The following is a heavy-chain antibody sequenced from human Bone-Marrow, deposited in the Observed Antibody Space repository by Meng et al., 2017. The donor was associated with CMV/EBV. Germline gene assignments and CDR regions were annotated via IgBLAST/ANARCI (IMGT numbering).Heavy chain of an antibody. CDR1: GFTFDDYA. Sequence: SLKISCAASGFTFDDYAMHWVRQAPGKGLEWVSGISWNSGSIGYADSVKGRFTISRDNAKNSLYLQMNSLRAEDTALYYCAKCSGSYFSGCGMDFWGQGTTVTVSS. D-gene: IGHD1-26*01. CDR2: ISWNSGSI. CDR3: AKCSGSYFSGCGMDF. J-gene: IGHJ6*02. V-gene: IGHV3-9*01.